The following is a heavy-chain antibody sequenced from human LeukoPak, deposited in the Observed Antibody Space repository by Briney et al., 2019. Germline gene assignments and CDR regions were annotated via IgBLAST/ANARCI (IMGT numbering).Heavy chain of an antibody. CDR2: INHSGST. D-gene: IGHD5-24*01. Sequence: PSETLSLTCAVYGGSFSGYYWSWIRQPPGKGLEWIGEINHSGSTNYNPSLKSRVTISVDTSKNQFSLKLSSVTAADTAVYYCARERRDGPHFDYWGQGTLVTVSS. V-gene: IGHV4-34*01. CDR3: ARERRDGPHFDY. J-gene: IGHJ4*02. CDR1: GGSFSGYY.